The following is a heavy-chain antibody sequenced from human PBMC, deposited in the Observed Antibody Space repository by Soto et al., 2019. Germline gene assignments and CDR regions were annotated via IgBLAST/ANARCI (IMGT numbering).Heavy chain of an antibody. J-gene: IGHJ4*02. D-gene: IGHD2-2*01. CDR1: GYTFTSYG. CDR2: ISAYNGNT. V-gene: IGHV1-18*01. Sequence: GASVKVSCKASGYTFTSYGISWVRQAPGQGLEWMGWISAYNGNTNYAQKLQGRVTMTTDTSTSTAYMELRSLRSEDTAVYYCARGPPVRERVPAASTTFDYWGQGTLVTRLL. CDR3: ARGPPVRERVPAASTTFDY.